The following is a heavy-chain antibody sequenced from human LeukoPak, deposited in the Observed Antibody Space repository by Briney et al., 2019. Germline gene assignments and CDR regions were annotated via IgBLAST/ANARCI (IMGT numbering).Heavy chain of an antibody. J-gene: IGHJ6*02. V-gene: IGHV4-59*08. CDR3: ARLGELGRDYYYYGMDV. Sequence: SETLSLTCTVSGGSISSYYWSWIRQPPGKGLEWIGYIYYSGSTNYNPSLKSRVTISVDTSKNQFSLKLSSVTAADTAVYYCARLGELGRDYYYYGMDVWGQGTTVTVSS. CDR1: GGSISSYY. CDR2: IYYSGST. D-gene: IGHD7-27*01.